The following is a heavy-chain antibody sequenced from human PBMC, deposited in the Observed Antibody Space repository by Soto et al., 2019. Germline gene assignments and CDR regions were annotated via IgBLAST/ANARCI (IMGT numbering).Heavy chain of an antibody. CDR3: ARVPRFLEWLSSRSRAYHYHLAF. Sequence: ASVKVSCKVSGYMFTELSMHWVRQAPGKGLEWMGGFDPEDGKTIYAQKFQGRVTMTEDTSTDTAYMELSSLRSEDTAVYYCARVPRFLEWLSSRSRAYHYHLAFWGQGTTVPVSS. D-gene: IGHD3-3*01. CDR2: FDPEDGKT. J-gene: IGHJ6*03. V-gene: IGHV1-24*01. CDR1: GYMFTELS.